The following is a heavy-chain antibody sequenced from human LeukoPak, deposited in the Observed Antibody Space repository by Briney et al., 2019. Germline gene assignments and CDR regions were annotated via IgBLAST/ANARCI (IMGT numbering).Heavy chain of an antibody. V-gene: IGHV3-7*03. CDR1: GFTFSSYW. CDR3: ASSYYYGSGSYYNRNYYYGMDV. D-gene: IGHD3-10*01. J-gene: IGHJ6*04. CDR2: IKQDGSEK. Sequence: GGSLRLSCAASGFTFSSYWMSWVRQAPGKGLEWVANIKQDGSEKYYVDSVKGRFTNSRDNAKNSLYLQMNSLRAEDTAVYYCASSYYYGSGSYYNRNYYYGMDVWGKGTTVTVSS.